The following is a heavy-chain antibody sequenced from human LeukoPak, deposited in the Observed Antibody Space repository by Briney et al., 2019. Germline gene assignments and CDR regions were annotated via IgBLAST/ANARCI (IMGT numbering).Heavy chain of an antibody. CDR1: GFTFDDYA. Sequence: PGGSLRLSCAASGFTFDDYAMHWVRQAPGKGLEWVSGISWNSGSIVYADSVKGRFTISRDNAKNSLYLQMNSLRAEDMALYYCARAPYDILTGFPLDYWGQGTLVTVSS. CDR2: ISWNSGSI. D-gene: IGHD3-9*01. V-gene: IGHV3-9*03. CDR3: ARAPYDILTGFPLDY. J-gene: IGHJ4*02.